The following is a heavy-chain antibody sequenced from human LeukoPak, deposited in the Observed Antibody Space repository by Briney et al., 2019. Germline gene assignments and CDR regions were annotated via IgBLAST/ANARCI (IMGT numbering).Heavy chain of an antibody. V-gene: IGHV3-30*02. CDR2: IRYDGNNK. J-gene: IGHJ4*02. CDR1: GFTFSSYG. Sequence: GGSLRLSCAASGFTFSSYGMHWVRQAPGKGLEWVAFIRYDGNNKYYADSVKGRFTISRGNSKNTLYLQMNSLRAEDTAVYYCAKLISPYDYWGQGTLVTVSS. CDR3: AKLISPYDY.